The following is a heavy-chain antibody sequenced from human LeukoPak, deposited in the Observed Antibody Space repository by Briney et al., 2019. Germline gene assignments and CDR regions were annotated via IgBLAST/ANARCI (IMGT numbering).Heavy chain of an antibody. V-gene: IGHV1-8*03. CDR1: GYSFVGYG. J-gene: IGHJ6*03. CDR2: MNPNSGNT. Sequence: GASVKVSCKASGYSFVGYGITWVRQAPGQGLEWMGWMNPNSGNTGYAQKFQGRVTITRNTSIRTAYMELSSLRSEDTAVYYCARWVGSPRSSYYMDVWGKGTTVTVSS. CDR3: ARWVGSPRSSYYMDV. D-gene: IGHD3-16*01.